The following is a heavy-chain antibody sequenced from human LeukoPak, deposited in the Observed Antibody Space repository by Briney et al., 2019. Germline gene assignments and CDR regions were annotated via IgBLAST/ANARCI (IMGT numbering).Heavy chain of an antibody. J-gene: IGHJ6*03. Sequence: ASVKVSCKASGYTFTSYDINWVRQATGQGLEWMGWMNPNSGNTGYAQKFQGRVTITRNTSISTAYMELSSLRSEDTAVYYCARIISGGPLWFGELLPQYYYYYMDVWGKGTTVTVSS. V-gene: IGHV1-8*03. D-gene: IGHD3-10*01. CDR3: ARIISGGPLWFGELLPQYYYYYMDV. CDR1: GYTFTSYD. CDR2: MNPNSGNT.